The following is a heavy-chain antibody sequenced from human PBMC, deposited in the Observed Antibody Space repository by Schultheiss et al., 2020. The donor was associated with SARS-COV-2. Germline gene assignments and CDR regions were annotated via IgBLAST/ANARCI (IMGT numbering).Heavy chain of an antibody. CDR2: ISSSGSTI. Sequence: GVLKISCAASGFTFSSYSMNWVRQAPGKGLEWVSYISSSGSTIYYADSVKGRFTISRDNAKNSLYLQMNSLRAEDTAVYYCASTTYSSSYHYYYGMDVWGQGTTVTVSS. D-gene: IGHD6-13*01. CDR3: ASTTYSSSYHYYYGMDV. J-gene: IGHJ6*02. V-gene: IGHV3-48*04. CDR1: GFTFSSYS.